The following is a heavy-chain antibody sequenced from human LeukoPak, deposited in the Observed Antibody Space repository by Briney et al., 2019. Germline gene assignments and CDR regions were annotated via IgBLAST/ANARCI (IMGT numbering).Heavy chain of an antibody. CDR3: ARVAYGDYYLDS. CDR2: ISTTSSYI. V-gene: IGHV3-21*01. D-gene: IGHD4-17*01. CDR1: RFTFNSYS. Sequence: GGALRLSCAASRFTFNSYSMNWVRQAPGKGLEWVSSISTTSSYIYYADSLKGRFTVSKDHAKNSVLLQMTSLRAEDTAVYYCARVAYGDYYLDSWGQGTLVSVFS. J-gene: IGHJ4*02.